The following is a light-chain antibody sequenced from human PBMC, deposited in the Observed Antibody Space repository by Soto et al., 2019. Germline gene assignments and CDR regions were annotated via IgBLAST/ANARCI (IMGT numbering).Light chain of an antibody. CDR3: QQYNSYSPK. V-gene: IGKV1-5*03. CDR1: QSISSW. J-gene: IGKJ1*01. CDR2: KAS. Sequence: DIQMTQSPSTLSASVGDRVTITCRASQSISSWLAWYQQKPGKAPKLLIYKASSLESGVPSRFSGSGSGTEFTLTISSLQPDAFATYYCQQYNSYSPKFGQGTKVDIK.